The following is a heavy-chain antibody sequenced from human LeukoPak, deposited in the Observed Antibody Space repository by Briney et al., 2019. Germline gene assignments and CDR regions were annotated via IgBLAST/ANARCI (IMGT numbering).Heavy chain of an antibody. CDR1: GGSISSSSSY. D-gene: IGHD5-24*01. CDR3: ARHRSGWLQSSFDY. CDR2: VYYSGSS. J-gene: IGHJ4*02. Sequence: PSETLSLTCSVSGGSISSSSSYWGWIRQPPGKGLEWIGSVYYSGSSFDNPALKSRVTISVDTSKNQFSLKLSSVTAADTAVYYCARHRSGWLQSSFDYWGQGTLVTVSS. V-gene: IGHV4-39*01.